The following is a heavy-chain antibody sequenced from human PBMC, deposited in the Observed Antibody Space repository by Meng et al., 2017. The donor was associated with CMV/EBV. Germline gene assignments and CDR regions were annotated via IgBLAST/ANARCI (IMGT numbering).Heavy chain of an antibody. CDR1: CGSISSGDYY. CDR3: ARVYCSGGSCYGNWFDP. J-gene: IGHJ5*02. D-gene: IGHD2-15*01. V-gene: IGHV4-30-4*08. CDR2: IYYSGST. Sequence: QVRLQEPGPGLVKPSQTLSLTFPVSCGSISSGDYYWSWIRQPPGKGLEWIGYIYYSGSTYYNPSLKSRVTISVDTSKNQFSLKLSSVTAADTAVYYCARVYCSGGSCYGNWFDPWGQGTLVTVSS.